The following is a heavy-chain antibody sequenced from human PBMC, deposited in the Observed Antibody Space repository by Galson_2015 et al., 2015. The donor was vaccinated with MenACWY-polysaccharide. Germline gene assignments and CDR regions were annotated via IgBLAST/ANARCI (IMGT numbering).Heavy chain of an antibody. V-gene: IGHV5-51*03. D-gene: IGHD2-21*01. CDR3: ARGIGYSTTWFDY. CDR1: GYSFTTYW. Sequence: QSGAEVKKPGESLKISCQGSGYSFTTYWIGWARQMPGKGLDWMGIIYPGSSGTGYSPSFQGQVTFSADTSINTAYLQWSSLEASDTGMYYCARGIGYSTTWFDYWGQGTLVTVSS. CDR2: IYPGSSGT. J-gene: IGHJ4*02.